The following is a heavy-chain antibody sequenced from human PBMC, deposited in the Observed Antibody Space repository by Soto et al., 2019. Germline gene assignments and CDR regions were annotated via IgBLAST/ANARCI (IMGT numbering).Heavy chain of an antibody. D-gene: IGHD3-16*02. Sequence: QVQLVQSGAEVRKPGSSLMVSCKSSGATFSTTGISWVRQAPGQGLEWTGGIIHLFGTPKYARKFQGRVSITADESTNTVYMELNSLRPDDAAVYYCARAASVICGWDLCYRLDSSFDSWGQGSLVIVSS. CDR3: ARAASVICGWDLCYRLDSSFDS. CDR1: GATFSTTG. V-gene: IGHV1-69*01. CDR2: IIHLFGTP. J-gene: IGHJ5*01.